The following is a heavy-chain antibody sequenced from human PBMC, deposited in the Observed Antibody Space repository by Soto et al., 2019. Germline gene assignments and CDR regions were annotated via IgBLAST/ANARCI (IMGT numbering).Heavy chain of an antibody. D-gene: IGHD3-3*01. V-gene: IGHV4-39*01. CDR3: ARLLGPIYYEFWSGYNGPIDY. CDR2: IYYSGST. CDR1: GGSISSSSYY. J-gene: IGHJ4*02. Sequence: SENLSLTCTVSGGSISSSSYYWGWIRQPPGKGLEWIGSIYYSGSTYYNPSLKSRVTISVDTSKNQFSLKLSSVTAADTAVYYCARLLGPIYYEFWSGYNGPIDYCGQGTPVPVSS.